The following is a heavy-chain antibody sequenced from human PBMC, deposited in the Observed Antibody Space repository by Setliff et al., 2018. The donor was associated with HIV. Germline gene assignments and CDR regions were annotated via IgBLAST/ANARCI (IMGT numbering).Heavy chain of an antibody. CDR1: GGTFSSYA. V-gene: IGHV1-69*13. Sequence: SVKVSCKASGGTFSSYAIYWVRQAPGQGLEWMGGTMPISGTPNYAQKFQGRVTITADESTSTAYMELSSLRSEDTAVYYCASYGDYASRFDYWGQGTLVTVSS. D-gene: IGHD4-17*01. J-gene: IGHJ4*02. CDR2: TMPISGTP. CDR3: ASYGDYASRFDY.